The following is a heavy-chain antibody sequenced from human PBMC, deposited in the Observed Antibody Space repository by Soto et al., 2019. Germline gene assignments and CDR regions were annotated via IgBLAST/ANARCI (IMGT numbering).Heavy chain of an antibody. Sequence: EVQLLESGGDLVQPGGSLRLSCAASGFTFGGYAMHWVRQAPGKGLEWVSAISGSGGNTFYADSVKGRFTISRDNSKNTLFLQMHSLRAEDTAIYYCAMLNSGSYSYHGMDVWGQGTTVTVSS. CDR2: ISGSGGNT. CDR3: AMLNSGSYSYHGMDV. CDR1: GFTFGGYA. D-gene: IGHD1-26*01. J-gene: IGHJ6*02. V-gene: IGHV3-23*01.